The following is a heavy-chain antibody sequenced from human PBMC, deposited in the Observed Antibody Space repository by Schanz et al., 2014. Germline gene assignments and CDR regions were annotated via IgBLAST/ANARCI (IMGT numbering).Heavy chain of an antibody. D-gene: IGHD5-12*01. V-gene: IGHV3-53*01. CDR1: GFTVNTHY. Sequence: EVQLVESGGGLIQPGGSLRLSCAVSGFTVNTHYMSWVRQAPGKGLEWISSMYINSGSTQYADSVKGRFIISRDSSKNTLFLQMNSLRAEDTAVYFCARDGGRDGYNLAFDVWGQGTLVTV. CDR2: MYINSGST. J-gene: IGHJ3*01. CDR3: ARDGGRDGYNLAFDV.